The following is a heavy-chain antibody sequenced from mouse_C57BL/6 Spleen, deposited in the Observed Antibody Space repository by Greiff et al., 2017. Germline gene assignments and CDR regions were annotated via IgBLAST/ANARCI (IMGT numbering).Heavy chain of an antibody. CDR1: GYTFTSYG. CDR2: IYPRSGNT. CDR3: ARTLYYYGSSFYYFDY. D-gene: IGHD1-1*01. V-gene: IGHV1-81*01. Sequence: QVQLKESGAELARPGASVKLSCKASGYTFTSYGISWVKQRTGQGLEWIGEIYPRSGNTYYNEKFKGKATLTADKSSSTAYMELRSLTSEDSAVYFCARTLYYYGSSFYYFDYWGQGTTLTVSS. J-gene: IGHJ2*01.